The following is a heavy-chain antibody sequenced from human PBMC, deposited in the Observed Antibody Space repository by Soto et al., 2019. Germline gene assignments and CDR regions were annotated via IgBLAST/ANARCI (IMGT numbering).Heavy chain of an antibody. CDR3: ARVVLEPEGGDAFDI. D-gene: IGHD2-8*02. Sequence: QVQLQQWGAGLLKPSETLSLTCAVYGGSFSGYYWSWIRQPPGKGLEWIGEINHSGRTNYNPSLKSRVTISVDTSKNQFSLKLSSVTAADTAVYYCARVVLEPEGGDAFDIWGQGTMVTVSS. CDR2: INHSGRT. J-gene: IGHJ3*02. CDR1: GGSFSGYY. V-gene: IGHV4-34*01.